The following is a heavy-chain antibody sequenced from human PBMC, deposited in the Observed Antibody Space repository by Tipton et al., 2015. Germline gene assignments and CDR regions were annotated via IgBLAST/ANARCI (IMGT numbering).Heavy chain of an antibody. Sequence: SLRLSCAASGFTLSNYDMSWVRQAPGKGLEWVSGISASGGSTYPADSVKGRFTISRDNSKNTLYLQMNSLRADDTAVYYCAKARVVGTGTPDYWGQGTLVTVSS. CDR1: GFTLSNYD. CDR2: ISASGGST. V-gene: IGHV3-23*01. J-gene: IGHJ4*02. CDR3: AKARVVGTGTPDY. D-gene: IGHD1-7*01.